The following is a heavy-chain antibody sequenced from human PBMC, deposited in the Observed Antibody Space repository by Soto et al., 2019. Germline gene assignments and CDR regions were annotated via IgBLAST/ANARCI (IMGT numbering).Heavy chain of an antibody. V-gene: IGHV3-53*01. J-gene: IGHJ4*02. CDR2: IYGGGTT. CDR3: VQTPGWHGFDF. Sequence: EVQLVESGGGLIQPGGSLRLSCAASGFAVSSKYMTWVRQAPGKGLEWVSVIYGGGTTYYADSVKGRFTISRDTSKNTLYLQMNSLRAEDTAVYYCVQTPGWHGFDFWGQGTLVTVSS. CDR1: GFAVSSKY. D-gene: IGHD1-1*01.